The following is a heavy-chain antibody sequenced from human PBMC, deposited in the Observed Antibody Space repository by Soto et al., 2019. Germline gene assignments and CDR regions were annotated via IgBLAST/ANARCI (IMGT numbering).Heavy chain of an antibody. CDR1: GGSISSYNYY. V-gene: IGHV4-30-4*01. D-gene: IGHD2-15*01. CDR3: ARGFRYCRSGSCYYFDY. Sequence: QVQLQESGPGLVKPSQTLSLTCTVSGGSISSYNYYWSWIRQPPGKGLEWIGYTYYSGTTYYNPSLNRRVTISVDTSKNQFSLKLRSVTAADTAVYYCARGFRYCRSGSCYYFDYWGQGTLVTVSS. CDR2: TYYSGTT. J-gene: IGHJ4*02.